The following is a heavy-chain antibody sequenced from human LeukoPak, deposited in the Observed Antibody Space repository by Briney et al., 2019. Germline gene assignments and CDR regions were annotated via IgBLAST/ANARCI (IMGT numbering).Heavy chain of an antibody. D-gene: IGHD2-2*01. J-gene: IGHJ4*02. Sequence: PGRSLRLSCAASGFTFDDYTMHWVRQAPGKGLEWVSGISWNSGSIGYADSVKGRFTISRDNSKNTLYLQMNSLRAEDTAVYYCAKDLCDSSTSCAIRTTGDYFDYWGQGTLVTVSS. CDR2: ISWNSGSI. V-gene: IGHV3-9*01. CDR3: AKDLCDSSTSCAIRTTGDYFDY. CDR1: GFTFDDYT.